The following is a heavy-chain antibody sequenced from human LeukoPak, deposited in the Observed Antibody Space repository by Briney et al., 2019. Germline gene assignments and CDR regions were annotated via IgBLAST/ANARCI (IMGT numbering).Heavy chain of an antibody. Sequence: SETLSLTCTVSGGSISSSSYYWGWIRQPPGKGLEWIGSIYYSGSTYYNPSLKSRVTISVDTSKNQFSLKLSSATAADTAVYYCAREEPQLVLGFDYWGQGTPATVSS. CDR1: GGSISSSSYY. V-gene: IGHV4-39*02. J-gene: IGHJ4*02. CDR2: IYYSGST. D-gene: IGHD6-13*01. CDR3: AREEPQLVLGFDY.